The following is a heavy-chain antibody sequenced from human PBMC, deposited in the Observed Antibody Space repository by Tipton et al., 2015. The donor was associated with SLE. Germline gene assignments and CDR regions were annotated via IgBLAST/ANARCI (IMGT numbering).Heavy chain of an antibody. V-gene: IGHV4-34*01. CDR1: GGSFSGYY. CDR2: INHSGST. D-gene: IGHD2-15*01. CDR3: ARLYCSGGSCYSHYYYGMDV. J-gene: IGHJ6*02. Sequence: TLSLTCAVYGGSFSGYYWSWIRQPPGKGLEWIGEINHSGSTNHNPSLKSRVTISVDTSKNQLSLKLSAVTAADTAVYYCARLYCSGGSCYSHYYYGMDVWGQGTTVTVSS.